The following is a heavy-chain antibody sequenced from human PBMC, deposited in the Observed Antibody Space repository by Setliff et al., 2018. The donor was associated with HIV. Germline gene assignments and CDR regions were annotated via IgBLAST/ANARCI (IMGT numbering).Heavy chain of an antibody. V-gene: IGHV4-39*01. CDR1: GASVSTTGYY. D-gene: IGHD3-3*01. J-gene: IGHJ4*02. CDR3: ARQMTIPGVAVTPVDY. CDR2: TFYSGST. Sequence: PSETLSLTCTVPGASVSTTGYYWGWLRQSPGKGLQWIGTTFYSGSTYYNPSLKSRVTISLDTSNNDFSLTLTSVTAADTAVYYCARQMTIPGVAVTPVDYWGQGALVTVSS.